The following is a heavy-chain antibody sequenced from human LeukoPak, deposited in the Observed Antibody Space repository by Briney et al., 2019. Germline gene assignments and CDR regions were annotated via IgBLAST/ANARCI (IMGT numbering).Heavy chain of an antibody. CDR3: AREVGATPPFDY. CDR2: LYTSGST. CDR1: GGSISSYY. J-gene: IGHJ4*02. D-gene: IGHD1-26*01. Sequence: PSETLSLTCTVSGGSISSYYWSWIRQPAGPGLEWIGRLYTSGSTHYNPSLKSRVTMSVDTSKNQLSLKLSSVTAAGTAVYYCAREVGATPPFDYWGQGTLVTVSS. V-gene: IGHV4-4*07.